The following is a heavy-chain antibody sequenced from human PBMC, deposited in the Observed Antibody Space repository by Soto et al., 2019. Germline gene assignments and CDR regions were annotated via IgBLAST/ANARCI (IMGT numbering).Heavy chain of an antibody. V-gene: IGHV4-30-2*01. Sequence: PSETLSLTCAVSGGSISSGGYSWSWIRQPPGKGLEWTGYIYHSGSTYYNPSLKSRVTISVDRSKNQFSLKLSPVTAADTAVYYCARDVGYCSGGSCRRWFDPWGQGTLVTVSS. CDR1: GGSISSGGYS. J-gene: IGHJ5*02. D-gene: IGHD2-15*01. CDR2: IYHSGST. CDR3: ARDVGYCSGGSCRRWFDP.